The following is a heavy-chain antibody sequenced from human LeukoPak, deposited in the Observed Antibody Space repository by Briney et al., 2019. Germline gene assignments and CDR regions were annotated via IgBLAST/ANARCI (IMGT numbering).Heavy chain of an antibody. Sequence: ASVKVSCKASGYTFTGNYMHWVRQAPGQGLEWMGWINPNSGGTNYAQKFQGRVTMTRDTSISTACMELSRLRSDDTAVYYCARAPESIAVDGSPLGTFDYWGQGTLVTVSS. J-gene: IGHJ4*02. CDR3: ARAPESIAVDGSPLGTFDY. V-gene: IGHV1-2*02. CDR1: GYTFTGNY. D-gene: IGHD6-19*01. CDR2: INPNSGGT.